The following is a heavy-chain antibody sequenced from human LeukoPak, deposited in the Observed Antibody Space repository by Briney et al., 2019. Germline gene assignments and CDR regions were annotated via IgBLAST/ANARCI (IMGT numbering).Heavy chain of an antibody. D-gene: IGHD4/OR15-4a*01. J-gene: IGHJ4*02. V-gene: IGHV2-5*02. CDR2: IYWDDDK. CDR3: AHTRHGATPTRLDF. CDR1: GFSLTSGGAG. Sequence: SGPTLVKPTQTLTLTCSFSGFSLTSGGAGVAWIRQPPGKAPEWLALIYWDDDKRFRPSLQNRLTVSKDTFKYQVVLSMTKMDPLDTGRYYCAHTRHGATPTRLDFWGQGILVVVS.